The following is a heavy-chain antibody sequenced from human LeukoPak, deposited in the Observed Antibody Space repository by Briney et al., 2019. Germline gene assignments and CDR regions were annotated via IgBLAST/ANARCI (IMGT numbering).Heavy chain of an antibody. CDR2: INHSGST. CDR3: AAQRTYYDFWSGTTAYDAFDI. Sequence: SGTLSLTCAVYGGSFSGYYWSWIRQPPGKGLEWIGEINHSGSTNYNPSLKSRVTISVDTSKNQFSLKLSSVTAADTAVYYCAAQRTYYDFWSGTTAYDAFDIWGQGTMVTVSS. CDR1: GGSFSGYY. D-gene: IGHD3-3*01. V-gene: IGHV4-34*01. J-gene: IGHJ3*02.